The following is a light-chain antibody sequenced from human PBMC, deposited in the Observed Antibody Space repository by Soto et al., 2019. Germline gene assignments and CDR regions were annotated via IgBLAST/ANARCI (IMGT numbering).Light chain of an antibody. CDR3: QQSYRTPYT. Sequence: DIQMTQSPSPLSASVGDRVTITCRASQDIDIYLSWYQQKPGKVPKLLIYDESTLQSGVPSRFSGSGSGTDFTLTINNLQPEDFATYYCQQSYRTPYTFGQGTKVDIK. V-gene: IGKV1-39*01. J-gene: IGKJ2*01. CDR2: DES. CDR1: QDIDIY.